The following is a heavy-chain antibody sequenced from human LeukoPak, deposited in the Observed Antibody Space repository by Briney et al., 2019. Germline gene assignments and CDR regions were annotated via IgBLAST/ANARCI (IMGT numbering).Heavy chain of an antibody. CDR3: AREPPFYCDGGSCYIDF. CDR2: TSSTGTTM. D-gene: IGHD2-15*01. J-gene: IGHJ4*02. CDR1: GFTFSDYF. V-gene: IGHV3-11*01. Sequence: GGSLRLSCAASGFTFSDYFMTWIRQAPEKGLEWVASTSSTGTTMHYADSVKGRFTISRDNAKNSLYLQVNRLRADDTAVYYCAREPPFYCDGGSCYIDFWGQGTLVTVSS.